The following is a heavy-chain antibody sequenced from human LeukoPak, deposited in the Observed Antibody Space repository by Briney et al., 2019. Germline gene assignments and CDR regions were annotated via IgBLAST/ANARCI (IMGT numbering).Heavy chain of an antibody. CDR3: ARENTYYDFWSGVYYYYYMDV. CDR1: GGTFSSYA. CDR2: IIPIFGTA. J-gene: IGHJ6*03. V-gene: IGHV1-69*13. Sequence: GASVKVSCKASGGTFSSYAISWVRQAPGQGLEWMGGIIPIFGTANYAQKFQGRVTITADESTSTAYMELSSLRSEDTAVYYCARENTYYDFWSGVYYYYYMDVWGKGTTVTVSS. D-gene: IGHD3-3*01.